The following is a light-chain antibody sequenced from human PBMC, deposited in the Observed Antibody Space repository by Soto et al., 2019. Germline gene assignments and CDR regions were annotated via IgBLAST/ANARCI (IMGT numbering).Light chain of an antibody. CDR3: QQYNSYSPYT. CDR1: QSIDSW. V-gene: IGKV1-5*01. CDR2: DAS. Sequence: DIQVTHSPSTLSASVGDRVTITCRASQSIDSWLAWYQQKPGKAPNLLIFDASSLESGVPSRFSGSGSGTEFTLTISSLQQHDLATYYCQQYNSYSPYTFGHGTKLEIK. J-gene: IGKJ2*01.